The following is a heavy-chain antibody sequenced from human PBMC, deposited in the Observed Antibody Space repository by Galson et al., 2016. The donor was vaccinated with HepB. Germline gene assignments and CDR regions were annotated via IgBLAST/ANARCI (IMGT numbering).Heavy chain of an antibody. CDR1: GYTFISFS. V-gene: IGHV1-3*01. D-gene: IGHD1-7*01. CDR2: INSLNGNT. CDR3: ARGSMRTGTTNLDY. Sequence: SVKVSCKASGYTFISFSIHWLRQAPGQRLEWLGWINSLNGNTRYSQNFQGRVTFTRDTSATTAYMELSSLRFDDSAIYYCARGSMRTGTTNLDYWGQGTQVTVSS. J-gene: IGHJ4*02.